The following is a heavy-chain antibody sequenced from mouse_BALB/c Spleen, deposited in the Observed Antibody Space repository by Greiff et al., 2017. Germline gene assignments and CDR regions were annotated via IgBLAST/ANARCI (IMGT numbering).Heavy chain of an antibody. Sequence: QVQLQQSGAELAKPGASVKRSCKASGYTFTSYYMYWVKQRPGQGLEWIGEINPSNGGTNFNEKFKSKATLTVDKSSSTAYMQLSSLTSEDSAVYYCTRWGQGVFAYWGQGTLVTVSA. V-gene: IGHV1S81*02. CDR2: INPSNGGT. CDR3: TRWGQGVFAY. J-gene: IGHJ3*01. CDR1: GYTFTSYY.